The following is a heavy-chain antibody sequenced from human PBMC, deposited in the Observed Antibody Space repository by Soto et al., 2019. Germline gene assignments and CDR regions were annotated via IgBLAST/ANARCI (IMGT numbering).Heavy chain of an antibody. Sequence: QPGGSLRLSCAASGFTFTSYDMSWVRQAPGKGLEWVSAVGSSGSITVYADSARGRFTISRDNSKNTLYLQMNSLRAEDTAVYYCATHYITILDYWGQGTLVTVSS. CDR1: GFTFTSYD. CDR3: ATHYITILDY. CDR2: VGSSGSIT. J-gene: IGHJ4*02. D-gene: IGHD3-3*01. V-gene: IGHV3-23*01.